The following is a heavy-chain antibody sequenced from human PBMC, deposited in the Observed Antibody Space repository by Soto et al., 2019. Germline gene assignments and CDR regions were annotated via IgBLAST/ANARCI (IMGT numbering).Heavy chain of an antibody. CDR2: IYPGDSDT. CDR1: GYSFTSYW. CDR3: ARHICGGDCYRAGGMDV. V-gene: IGHV5-51*01. J-gene: IGHJ6*02. Sequence: PGESLKISCKGSGYSFTSYWIGWVRQMPGKGLEWMGIIYPGDSDTRHSPSFQGQVTISADKSISTAYLQWSSLKASDTAMYYCARHICGGDCYRAGGMDVWGQGTTVTVSS. D-gene: IGHD2-21*02.